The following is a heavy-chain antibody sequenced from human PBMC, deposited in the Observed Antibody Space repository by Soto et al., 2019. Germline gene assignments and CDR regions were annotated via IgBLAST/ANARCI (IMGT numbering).Heavy chain of an antibody. CDR1: GDTFTNFG. CDR3: ARDRYPFDY. D-gene: IGHD1-26*01. V-gene: IGHV1-18*01. J-gene: IGHJ4*02. CDR2: ISAYNGNT. Sequence: ASVKLSCKASGDTFTNFGISCVRQAPGQGLEWMGWISAYNGNTNYAQNFQGRVTMTTDTSTSTAYMELRSLRAEDTAVYYCARDRYPFDYWGQGTLVTVSS.